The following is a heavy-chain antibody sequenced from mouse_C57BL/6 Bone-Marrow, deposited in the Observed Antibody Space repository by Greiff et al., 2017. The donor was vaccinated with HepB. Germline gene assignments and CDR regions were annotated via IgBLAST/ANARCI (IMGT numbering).Heavy chain of an antibody. Sequence: QVQLQQSGAELVRPGASVTLSCKASGYTFTDYEMHWVKQTPVHGLEWIGAIDPETGGTAYNQKFKGKAILTADKSSSTAYMELRSLTSEDSAVYYCTRGKFTVYFDYWGQGTTLTVSS. V-gene: IGHV1-15*01. J-gene: IGHJ2*01. CDR1: GYTFTDYE. D-gene: IGHD1-1*01. CDR2: IDPETGGT. CDR3: TRGKFTVYFDY.